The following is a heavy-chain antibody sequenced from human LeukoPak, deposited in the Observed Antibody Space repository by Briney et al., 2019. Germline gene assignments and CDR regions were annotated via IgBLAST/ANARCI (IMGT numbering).Heavy chain of an antibody. V-gene: IGHV4-59*12. CDR3: ARTHLEMATITDSY. D-gene: IGHD5-12*01. J-gene: IGHJ4*02. CDR1: GGSISSYY. Sequence: SETLSLTCTVSGGSISSYYWSWIRQPPGKGLEWIGYIYYSGSTNYNPSLKSRVTISVDTSKNQFSLKLSSVTAADTAVYYCARTHLEMATITDSYWGQGTLVTVSS. CDR2: IYYSGST.